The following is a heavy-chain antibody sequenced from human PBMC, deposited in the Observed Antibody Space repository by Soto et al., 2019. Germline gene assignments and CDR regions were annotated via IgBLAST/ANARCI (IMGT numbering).Heavy chain of an antibody. Sequence: VQLVESGGGVVQPGRSLRLSCAASGFTFSDYAMHWVGQAPGKGLEWVAVVSHDGRNTHYADSVKGRFTISRDSSKNTVSLERTSLRAEDTAVYYCAKGGRQWLVTSDFNYWGQGALVTVSS. J-gene: IGHJ4*02. CDR2: VSHDGRNT. D-gene: IGHD6-19*01. V-gene: IGHV3-30*18. CDR1: GFTFSDYA. CDR3: AKGGRQWLVTSDFNY.